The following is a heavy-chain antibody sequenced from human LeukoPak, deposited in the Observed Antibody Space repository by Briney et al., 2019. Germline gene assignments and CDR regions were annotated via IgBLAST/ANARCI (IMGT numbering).Heavy chain of an antibody. Sequence: PSETLPLTCTVSGGPFSSYYWGWIRQPPGKGLEWIGSIYYSGSTYYNPSLKSRVTISVDTSKNQFSLKLSSVTAAGTAVYYCASIKGIAAAYFDYWGQGALVTVSS. V-gene: IGHV4-39*01. CDR3: ASIKGIAAAYFDY. D-gene: IGHD6-13*01. CDR1: GGPFSSYY. CDR2: IYYSGST. J-gene: IGHJ4*02.